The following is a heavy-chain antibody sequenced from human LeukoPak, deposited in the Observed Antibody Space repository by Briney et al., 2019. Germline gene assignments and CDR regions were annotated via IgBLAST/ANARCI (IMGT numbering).Heavy chain of an antibody. D-gene: IGHD4-17*01. CDR2: IYHSGST. V-gene: IGHV4-30-2*01. CDR1: GGSISSGGYY. CDR3: ARDDGDPPSSAFDI. J-gene: IGHJ3*02. Sequence: SETLSLTCTVSGGSISSGGYYWSWIRQPPGKGLEWIGYIYHSGSTYYNPSLKSRVPISVDRPKNQFSLKLSSVTAADTAVYYCARDDGDPPSSAFDIWGQGTMVTVSS.